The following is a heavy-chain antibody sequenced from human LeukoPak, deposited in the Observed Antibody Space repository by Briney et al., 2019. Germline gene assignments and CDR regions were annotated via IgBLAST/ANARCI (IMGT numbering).Heavy chain of an antibody. Sequence: NPSETLSLTCTVSGGSISSGGYYWSWIRQHPGKGLEWIVYIYYSGSTYYNPSLKSRVTTSVDTSKNQFSLKLSSVTAADTAVYYCARALRIAAAGSHNWFDPWGQGTLVTVSS. V-gene: IGHV4-31*03. CDR1: GGSISSGGYY. J-gene: IGHJ5*02. CDR3: ARALRIAAAGSHNWFDP. D-gene: IGHD6-13*01. CDR2: IYYSGST.